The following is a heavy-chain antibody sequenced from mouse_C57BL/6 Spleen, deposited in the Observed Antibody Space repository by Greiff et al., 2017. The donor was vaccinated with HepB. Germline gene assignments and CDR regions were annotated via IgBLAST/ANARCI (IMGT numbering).Heavy chain of an antibody. CDR3: AISDYYVSSPLDY. CDR1: GYTFTSYW. Sequence: QVQLQQPGAELVKPGASVKLSCKASGYTFTSYWMHWVKQRPGQGLEWIGMIHPNSGSTNYNEKFKSKATLTVDKSSSTAYMQLSSLTSEDSAVYYCAISDYYVSSPLDYWGQGTTLTVSS. J-gene: IGHJ2*01. V-gene: IGHV1-64*01. CDR2: IHPNSGST. D-gene: IGHD1-1*01.